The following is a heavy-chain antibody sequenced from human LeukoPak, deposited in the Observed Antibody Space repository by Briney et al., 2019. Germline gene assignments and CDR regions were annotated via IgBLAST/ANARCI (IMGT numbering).Heavy chain of an antibody. D-gene: IGHD1-1*01. Sequence: PGGSLRLSCAASGFSFGSYAMGWTRQAPGQGLEWVSAISGSGSHANYAESVKGRFTISRDNSKNTLYLQMHSPIAADTAVYYCGSGPVGTTVPWGQGTLVTVSS. CDR2: ISGSGSHA. V-gene: IGHV3-23*01. CDR3: GSGPVGTTVP. J-gene: IGHJ5*02. CDR1: GFSFGSYA.